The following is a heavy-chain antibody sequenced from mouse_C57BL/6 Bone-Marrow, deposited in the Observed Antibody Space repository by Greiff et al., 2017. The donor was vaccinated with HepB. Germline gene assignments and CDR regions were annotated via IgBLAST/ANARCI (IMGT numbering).Heavy chain of an antibody. CDR2: IWGVGST. V-gene: IGHV2-6*01. D-gene: IGHD2-4*01. J-gene: IGHJ4*01. CDR3: AIIYYDYDGYYAMDY. CDR1: GFSLTSYG. Sequence: VKLMDSGPGLVAPSQSLSITCTVSGFSLTSYGVDWVRQSPGKGLEWLGVIWGVGSTNYNSALKSRLSISKDNSKSQVFLKMNSLQTDDTAMYYCAIIYYDYDGYYAMDYWGQGTSVTVSS.